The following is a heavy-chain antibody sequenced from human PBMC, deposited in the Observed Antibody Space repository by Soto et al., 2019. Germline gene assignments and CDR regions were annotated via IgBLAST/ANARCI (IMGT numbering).Heavy chain of an antibody. Sequence: QVQLVQSGAEVKKPGSSVKVSCKASGGTFSSYAISWVRQAPGQGLEWMGGIIPIFGTANYAQKFQGRVTITADESTSTAYMELSSLRSEETAVYYCAREDSSGWYSLGYYYGMDVWGQGTTVTVSS. CDR1: GGTFSSYA. CDR3: AREDSSGWYSLGYYYGMDV. D-gene: IGHD6-19*01. V-gene: IGHV1-69*01. CDR2: IIPIFGTA. J-gene: IGHJ6*02.